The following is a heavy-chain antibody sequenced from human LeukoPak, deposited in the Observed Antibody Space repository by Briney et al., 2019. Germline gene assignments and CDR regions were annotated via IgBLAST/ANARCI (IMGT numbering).Heavy chain of an antibody. Sequence: SETLSLTCTVSGGSISSYYWSWIRQPPGKGLEWIGEINHSGSTNYNPSLKSRVTISVDTSKNQFSLKLSSVTAADTAVYYCARAGFLEWAFDYWGQGTLVTVSS. D-gene: IGHD3-3*01. CDR1: GGSISSYY. V-gene: IGHV4-34*01. CDR3: ARAGFLEWAFDY. CDR2: INHSGST. J-gene: IGHJ4*02.